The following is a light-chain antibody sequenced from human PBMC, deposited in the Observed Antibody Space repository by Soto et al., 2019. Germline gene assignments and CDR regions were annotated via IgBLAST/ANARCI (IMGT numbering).Light chain of an antibody. Sequence: DIQMTQSPSSLSASVGDRVTITCRTSQSIDNYLNWYQQKPGKAPKLLMYAASTLQSGVPSRFSGSGSETISTLTITSLQPEDIATYYFQQSYTSLFTFGPGTKVDL. V-gene: IGKV1-39*01. CDR2: AAS. J-gene: IGKJ3*01. CDR1: QSIDNY. CDR3: QQSYTSLFT.